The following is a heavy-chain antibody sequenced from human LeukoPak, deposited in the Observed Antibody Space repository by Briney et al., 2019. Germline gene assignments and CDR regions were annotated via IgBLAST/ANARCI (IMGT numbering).Heavy chain of an antibody. D-gene: IGHD2-2*01. J-gene: IGHJ6*03. V-gene: IGHV3-21*01. CDR2: ISSSSSYI. CDR1: GFTFSSYS. Sequence: GGSLRLSCAASGFTFSSYSMNWVRQAPGKGLEWVSSISSSSSYIYYADSVKGRFTISRDNAKNSLYLQMNSLRAEDAAVYYCARGPAARYYYYMDVWGKGTTVTVSS. CDR3: ARGPAARYYYYMDV.